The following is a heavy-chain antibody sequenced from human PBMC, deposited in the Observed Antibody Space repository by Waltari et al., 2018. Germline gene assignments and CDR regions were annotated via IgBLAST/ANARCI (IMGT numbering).Heavy chain of an antibody. Sequence: QLQESGPGLVKPSQTLSLTCSVFDCSLKSDGPYWTLIRQLPGTGLEWIGFVYYSGSSFYNPSRRSRLTLSLDTSRNQFTLRLTSVTAADAAVYFCARGSRSSYAFDIWGRGTMVVVSS. V-gene: IGHV4-31*03. J-gene: IGHJ3*02. CDR3: ARGSRSSYAFDI. D-gene: IGHD3-10*01. CDR2: VYYSGSS. CDR1: DCSLKSDGPY.